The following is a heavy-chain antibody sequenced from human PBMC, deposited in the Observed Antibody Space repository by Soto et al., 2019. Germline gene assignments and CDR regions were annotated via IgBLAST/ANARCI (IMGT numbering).Heavy chain of an antibody. D-gene: IGHD1-20*01. J-gene: IGHJ1*01. CDR2: IIPILGIA. CDR1: GGTFSSYT. Sequence: QVQLVQSGAEVKKPGSSVKVSCKASGGTFSSYTISWVRQAPGQGLERMGRIIPILGIANYAQKLQGRVTITAYKSTSASYMELSSPRSEDTAGYYCARNTHNLIGEHWGQGTLVTVSS. V-gene: IGHV1-69*02. CDR3: ARNTHNLIGEH.